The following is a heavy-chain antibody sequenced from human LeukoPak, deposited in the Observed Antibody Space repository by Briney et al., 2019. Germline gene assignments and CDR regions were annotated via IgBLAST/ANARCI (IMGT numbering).Heavy chain of an antibody. CDR2: IYYSGST. CDR1: GGSISSYY. Sequence: SETLSLTCTVSGGSISSYYWSWIRQPPGKGLEWIGYIYYSGSTNYNPSLKSRVTISVDTSKNQFSLKLSSVTAADTAVYYCARRQVGYSYGRTFDYWGQGTLVTVSS. V-gene: IGHV4-59*08. CDR3: ARRQVGYSYGRTFDY. J-gene: IGHJ4*02. D-gene: IGHD5-18*01.